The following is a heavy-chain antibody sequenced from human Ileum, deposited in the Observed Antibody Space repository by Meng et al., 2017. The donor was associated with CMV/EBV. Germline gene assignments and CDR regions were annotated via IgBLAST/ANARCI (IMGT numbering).Heavy chain of an antibody. CDR3: VRVYDSSGYYYY. CDR1: GFTFGSYP. CDR2: ISGSGGST. D-gene: IGHD3-22*01. Sequence: VQLLESGGGLIQPGGSLRLSCAASGFTFGSYPMSWVRQAPGKGLEWVSGISGSGGSTYYADSVKGRFTISRDNAKNTVYLQMNSLRAEDTAVYYCVRVYDSSGYYYYWGQGTLVTVSS. V-gene: IGHV3-23*01. J-gene: IGHJ4*02.